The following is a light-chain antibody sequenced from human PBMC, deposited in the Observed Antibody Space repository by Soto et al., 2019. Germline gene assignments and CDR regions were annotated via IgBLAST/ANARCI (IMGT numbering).Light chain of an antibody. CDR3: QQYGSSPGT. CDR2: GAS. J-gene: IGKJ1*01. CDR1: QSVDIN. V-gene: IGKV3-20*01. Sequence: EIVLTQSPGTLSLSPGARAPLSCRASQSVDINLAWYRQKPGQAPRLLIYGASSGATGTPDRFSGSGSGTDFTLTISRLEPEDFAVYYCQQYGSSPGTFGQGTKVDIK.